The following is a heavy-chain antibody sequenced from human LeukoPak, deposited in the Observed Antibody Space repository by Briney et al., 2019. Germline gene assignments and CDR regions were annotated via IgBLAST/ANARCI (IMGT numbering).Heavy chain of an antibody. J-gene: IGHJ4*02. Sequence: PGGSLRLSCAASGYTFSSFAMTWVRQAPGEGLEWVSTISLSGDYTYYADSVKGRFTISRDNSKNTLYLQMNSLRAEDTAIYYCARKADGTYYTFDYWGQGTLVTDSS. D-gene: IGHD1-26*01. CDR2: ISLSGDYT. V-gene: IGHV3-23*01. CDR3: ARKADGTYYTFDY. CDR1: GYTFSSFA.